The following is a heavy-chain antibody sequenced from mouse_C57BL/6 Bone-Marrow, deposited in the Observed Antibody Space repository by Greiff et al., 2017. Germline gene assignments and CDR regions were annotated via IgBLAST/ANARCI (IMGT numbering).Heavy chain of an antibody. CDR2: IDPNSGGT. CDR3: ARGGYYGSSSYYAMDY. V-gene: IGHV1-72*01. D-gene: IGHD1-1*01. CDR1: GYTFTSYW. J-gene: IGHJ4*01. Sequence: QVQLQQPGAELVKPGASVKLSCKASGYTFTSYWMHWVMQRPGRGLEWIGRIDPNSGGTKYNEKFKSKATLTVDKPSSTAYMQLSSLTSEDSAVYDCARGGYYGSSSYYAMDYWGQGTSVTVSS.